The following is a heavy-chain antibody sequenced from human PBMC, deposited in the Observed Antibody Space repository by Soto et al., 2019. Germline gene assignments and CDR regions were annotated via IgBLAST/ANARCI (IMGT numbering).Heavy chain of an antibody. J-gene: IGHJ6*02. Sequence: ASVKVSCKASGGTFSSYAISWVRQAPGQGLEWMGGIIPIFGTANYAQKFQGRVTMTRDASTSTVYMELSSLRSEDTAVYYCARERTLDTAMVTPAYYYYGMDVWGQGTTVTSP. D-gene: IGHD5-18*01. CDR2: IIPIFGTA. CDR3: ARERTLDTAMVTPAYYYYGMDV. CDR1: GGTFSSYA. V-gene: IGHV1-69*05.